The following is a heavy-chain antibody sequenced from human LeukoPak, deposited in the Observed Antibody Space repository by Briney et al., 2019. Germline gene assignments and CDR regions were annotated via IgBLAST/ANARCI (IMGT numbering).Heavy chain of an antibody. V-gene: IGHV3-23*01. CDR3: AKGGSSLYFFDY. CDR2: ISGSGGST. D-gene: IGHD1-26*01. Sequence: ETLSLTCTVSGGSISSGGYYWSWIRQAPGKGLEWVSAISGSGGSTYYADSVKGRFTISRDNSKNTLYLQMNSLRAEDTAVYYCAKGGSSLYFFDYWGQGTLVTVSS. J-gene: IGHJ4*02. CDR1: GGSISSGGYY.